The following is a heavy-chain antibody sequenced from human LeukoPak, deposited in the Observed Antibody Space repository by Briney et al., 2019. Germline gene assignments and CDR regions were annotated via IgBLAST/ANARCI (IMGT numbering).Heavy chain of an antibody. CDR2: IYYSGTT. Sequence: PSETLSLSCTVSGGSLSSYSRSWIRQPPGKGLEWVGDIYYSGTTNYNTSLKRRVTISVDTSKNQFSLKLSSVTAADTAIYYCARGVYIAAAQYGYWGQGTLVTVSS. CDR3: ARGVYIAAAQYGY. V-gene: IGHV4-59*01. CDR1: GGSLSSYS. D-gene: IGHD6-13*01. J-gene: IGHJ4*02.